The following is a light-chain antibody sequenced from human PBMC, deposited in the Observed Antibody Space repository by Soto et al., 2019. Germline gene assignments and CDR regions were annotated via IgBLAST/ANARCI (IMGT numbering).Light chain of an antibody. CDR3: QQYGRSLWT. Sequence: SPGTLSLSKGESATLSCRASQSVSNNYFAWYQQKPGQAPRLLIYGASSRATDIPDRFSGSGSGTDFTLTISRLEPEDFAVYYCQQYGRSLWTFGQGTKVDIK. CDR1: QSVSNNY. CDR2: GAS. J-gene: IGKJ1*01. V-gene: IGKV3-20*01.